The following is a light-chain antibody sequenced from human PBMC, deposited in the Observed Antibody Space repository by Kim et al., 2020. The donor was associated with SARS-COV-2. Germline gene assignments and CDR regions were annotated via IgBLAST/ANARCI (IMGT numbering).Light chain of an antibody. Sequence: GQSNTISCTGTNRDVGGYNLVSWYQQHPGKAPKLIIYDVTHRPSGASNRFSGSKSGNTASLTISGIQPEDEAHYYCSSYRSGNSVLFGRGTQLTVL. V-gene: IGLV2-14*03. CDR3: SSYRSGNSVL. J-gene: IGLJ2*01. CDR1: NRDVGGYNL. CDR2: DVT.